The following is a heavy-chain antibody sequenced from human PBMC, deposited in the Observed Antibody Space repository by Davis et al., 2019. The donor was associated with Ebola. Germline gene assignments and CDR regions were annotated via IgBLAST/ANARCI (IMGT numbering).Heavy chain of an antibody. CDR3: ARVPYGDYGGFSYHAMDV. CDR1: GGSISGYF. J-gene: IGHJ6*02. V-gene: IGHV4-59*12. D-gene: IGHD4-17*01. Sequence: SETLSLTCTVSGGSISGYFLSWIRQPPGKELQWIGYICYRRSSNYSPSLKSRVSISLDTSKNQFSLRVTSVTAADTAAYYCARVPYGDYGGFSYHAMDVWGQGTTVTVSS. CDR2: ICYRRSS.